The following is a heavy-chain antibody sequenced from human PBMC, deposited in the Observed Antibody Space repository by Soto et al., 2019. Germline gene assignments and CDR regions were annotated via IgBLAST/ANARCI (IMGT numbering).Heavy chain of an antibody. CDR2: INHSGST. V-gene: IGHV4-34*01. J-gene: IGHJ6*03. D-gene: IGHD1-20*01. CDR1: GGSFSGYY. CDR3: ARGRVYNHYNYPSSAF. Sequence: SETLSLTCAVYGGSFSGYYWSWIRQPPGKGLEWIGEINHSGSTNYNPSLKSRVTISVDTSKNQFSLKLSSVTAADTAVYYCARGRVYNHYNYPSSAFRGKGTTDPVS.